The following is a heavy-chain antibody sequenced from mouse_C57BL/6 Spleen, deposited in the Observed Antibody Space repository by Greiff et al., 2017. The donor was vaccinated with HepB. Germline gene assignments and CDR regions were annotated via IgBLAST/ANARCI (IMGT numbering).Heavy chain of an antibody. CDR2: IWSGGST. CDR3: ARGDDTYFDV. V-gene: IGHV2-2*01. Sequence: LQLQQSGPGLVQPSQSLSITCTVSGFSLTSYGVYWVRQSPGKGLEWLGVIWSGGSTDYNAAFISRLSISKDNSKSQVFFKMNSLQADDTAIYYCARGDDTYFDVWGTGTTVTVSS. D-gene: IGHD2-12*01. CDR1: GFSLTSYG. J-gene: IGHJ1*03.